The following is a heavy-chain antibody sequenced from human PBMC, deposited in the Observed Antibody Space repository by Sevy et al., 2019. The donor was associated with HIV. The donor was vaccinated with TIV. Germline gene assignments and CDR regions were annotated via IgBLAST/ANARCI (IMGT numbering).Heavy chain of an antibody. V-gene: IGHV3-23*01. CDR1: GFTFSSYA. CDR3: AKDRRAGLYGDYVETTYDY. CDR2: ISGSGGST. Sequence: GGSLRLSCAASGFTFSSYAMSWVRQAPGKGLEWVSAISGSGGSTYYADSVKGRFTISRDNSKNTRYRQMNSLRAEDTAVYYCAKDRRAGLYGDYVETTYDYWGQGTLVTVSS. J-gene: IGHJ4*02. D-gene: IGHD4-17*01.